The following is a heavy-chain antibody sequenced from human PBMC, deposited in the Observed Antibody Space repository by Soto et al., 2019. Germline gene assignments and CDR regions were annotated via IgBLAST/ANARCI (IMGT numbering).Heavy chain of an antibody. D-gene: IGHD2-8*02. CDR2: ISRDGGTN. CDR1: GFTVSTYG. V-gene: IGHV3-30*03. Sequence: QVQLVESGGGVVQPGRSLRLSCAVSGFTVSTYGMHWVRQAPGKGLEWVAVISRDGGTNYYADSVKGRFTISRDNSMNTLFLEMNSLRGDDMAVYYCTGEVASGYWGQGTLVTVSS. CDR3: TGEVASGY. J-gene: IGHJ4*02.